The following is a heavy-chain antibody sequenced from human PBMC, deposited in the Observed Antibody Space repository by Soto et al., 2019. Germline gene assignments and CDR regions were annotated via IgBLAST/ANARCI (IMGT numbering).Heavy chain of an antibody. Sequence: QVRLKQCGAGLLKPSETLSLTCAVFGGSFSGYYWSWIRQPPGKGLEWIGEINHSGSTKYNPSLKSRVTISVDTSTNQFSLKLTSVTAADTAVYYCASPSRFDSSGYYFDSWGQGTPVSVSS. J-gene: IGHJ4*02. D-gene: IGHD3-22*01. CDR2: INHSGST. CDR1: GGSFSGYY. V-gene: IGHV4-34*01. CDR3: ASPSRFDSSGYYFDS.